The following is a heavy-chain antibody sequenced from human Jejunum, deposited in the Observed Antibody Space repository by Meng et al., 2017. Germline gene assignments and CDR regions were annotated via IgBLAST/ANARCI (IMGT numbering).Heavy chain of an antibody. J-gene: IGHJ4*02. D-gene: IGHD3-16*01. CDR2: IYHSGRS. Sequence: GHPQESGPGLVKPSGTLSLTCEVSGDSISSTSWWDWLRQPPGKGLEWIGEIYHSGRSNFIPSLKSRVPISLDESKNQFSLTLNSVTAADTAVYYCARGVGDIRFGFDYWGQGILVTVSS. CDR3: ARGVGDIRFGFDY. CDR1: GDSISSTSW. V-gene: IGHV4-4*02.